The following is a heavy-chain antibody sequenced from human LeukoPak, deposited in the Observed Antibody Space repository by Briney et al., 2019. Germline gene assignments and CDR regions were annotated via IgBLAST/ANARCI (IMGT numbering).Heavy chain of an antibody. J-gene: IGHJ4*02. Sequence: GGSLRLSCAASGFTFSSYGMHWVRQVPGKGLEWVAFIRHDGSNKYYADSVKGQFTISRDNSKNTLYLQVNSLRAEDTAVYYCAKARGPHYGRSGYYNTFDYWGQGTLVTVSS. CDR1: GFTFSSYG. CDR3: AKARGPHYGRSGYYNTFDY. V-gene: IGHV3-30*02. CDR2: IRHDGSNK. D-gene: IGHD3-22*01.